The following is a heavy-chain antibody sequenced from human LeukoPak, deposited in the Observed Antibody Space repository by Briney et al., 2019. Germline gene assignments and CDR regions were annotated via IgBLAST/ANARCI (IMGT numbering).Heavy chain of an antibody. CDR3: ARGVGSGWYEGDY. CDR2: INPNSGGT. V-gene: IGHV1-2*02. D-gene: IGHD6-19*01. Sequence: ASVKVSCKASGYTFTVYYMHCVRQAPGQGLEWMGWINPNSGGTNYAQKFQGRVTMTRDTSISTAYMELSRLRSDDPAVYCCARGVGSGWYEGDYWGQGTLVTVSS. J-gene: IGHJ4*02. CDR1: GYTFTVYY.